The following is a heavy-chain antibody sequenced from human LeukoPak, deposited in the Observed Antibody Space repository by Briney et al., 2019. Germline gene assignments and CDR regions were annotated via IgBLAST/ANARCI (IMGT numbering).Heavy chain of an antibody. CDR2: ISAYNGNT. Sequence: ASVKVSCKASGYTFTSYGISWVRQAPGQGLEWMGWISAYNGNTNYAQKLQGRVTMTTDTSTSTAYMERRSLRSDDTAVYYCARISVVRVHYDSSGYLFDPWGQGTLVTVSS. CDR1: GYTFTSYG. D-gene: IGHD3-22*01. V-gene: IGHV1-18*01. J-gene: IGHJ5*02. CDR3: ARISVVRVHYDSSGYLFDP.